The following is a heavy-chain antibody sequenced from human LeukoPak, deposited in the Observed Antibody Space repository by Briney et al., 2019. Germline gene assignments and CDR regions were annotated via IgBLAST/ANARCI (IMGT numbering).Heavy chain of an antibody. CDR1: GGSISSGSYY. Sequence: PSQTLSLTCTVSGGSISSGSYYWSWIRQPAGKGLEWIGRIYTSGSTNYNPSLKSRVTISVDTSKNQFSLKLSSVTAADTAVYYCARSTVVSSDAFDIWGQGTMVTVSS. J-gene: IGHJ3*02. CDR2: IYTSGST. CDR3: ARSTVVSSDAFDI. V-gene: IGHV4-61*02. D-gene: IGHD4-23*01.